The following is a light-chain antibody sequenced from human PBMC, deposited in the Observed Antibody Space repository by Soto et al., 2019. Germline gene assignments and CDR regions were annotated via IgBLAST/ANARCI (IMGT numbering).Light chain of an antibody. CDR1: QSVSSY. V-gene: IGKV3-11*01. CDR2: DAS. CDR3: QQRSNWPWT. J-gene: IGKJ1*01. Sequence: EIVLTQSPATLSLSPGERATLSCTASQSVSSYLAWYQQKPGQAPRLLIFDASNRATGTPARFSGSGSGTDFTLTISSLEPEDFAVYYCQQRSNWPWTFGQGTKVDIK.